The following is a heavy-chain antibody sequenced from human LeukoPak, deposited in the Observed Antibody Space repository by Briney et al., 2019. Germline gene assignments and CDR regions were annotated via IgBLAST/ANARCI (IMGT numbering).Heavy chain of an antibody. V-gene: IGHV4-34*01. J-gene: IGHJ5*02. CDR3: ATSKGSSWYEGNWFDP. CDR2: INHSGST. D-gene: IGHD6-13*01. CDR1: GGSFSGYY. Sequence: PSETLSLTCVVYGGSFSGYYWSWIRQPPGKGLEWIGEINHSGSTNYNPSLKSRVTISVDTSKNQFSLKLSSVTAADTAVYYCATSKGSSWYEGNWFDPWGQGTLVTVSS.